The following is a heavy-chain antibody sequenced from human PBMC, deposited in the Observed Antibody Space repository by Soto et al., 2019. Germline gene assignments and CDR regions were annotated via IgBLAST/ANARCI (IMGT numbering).Heavy chain of an antibody. CDR1: GFTFSSYA. D-gene: IGHD3-16*02. V-gene: IGHV3-23*01. Sequence: PGGSLRLSCAASGFTFSSYAMTWVRQAPGKGLEWVSAISGSGGSTYYADSVRGQLTNSRDYSKTTLYPQMNSLRAEDTAVVYCAKAYYVWGSYPNHMANTDNYTLSLLDALQISSWG. CDR3: AKAYYVWGSYPNHMANTDNYTLSLLDALQISS. CDR2: ISGSGGST. J-gene: IGHJ5*01.